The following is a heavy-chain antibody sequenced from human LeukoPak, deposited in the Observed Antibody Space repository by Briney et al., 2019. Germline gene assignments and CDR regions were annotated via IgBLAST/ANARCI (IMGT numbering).Heavy chain of an antibody. CDR3: ARDLLGPLGCCSGGSCFSNWFDP. Sequence: GGSLRLSCAASGFTFSNYPMHWVRQPPGQGLEWMAVISYDGSSKYYADSVKGRFTISRDNSKNTLYLQMNSLRAEDTAVYYCARDLLGPLGCCSGGSCFSNWFDPWGQGTLVTVSS. V-gene: IGHV3-30-3*01. J-gene: IGHJ5*02. CDR2: ISYDGSSK. D-gene: IGHD2-15*01. CDR1: GFTFSNYP.